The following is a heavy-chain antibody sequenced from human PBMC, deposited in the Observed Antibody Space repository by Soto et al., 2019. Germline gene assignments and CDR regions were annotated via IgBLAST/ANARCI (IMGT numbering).Heavy chain of an antibody. Sequence: PSEPLSLTCSVSCGSITRNNWCTWVRQPPGQFLEWIGEIYRTGSTNYNPSLKSRVTISLDKSENQFSLKVTSLTAADTAVYYCASRDPGTSVDYWGQGTLVTVSS. D-gene: IGHD1-7*01. CDR2: IYRTGST. CDR3: ASRDPGTSVDY. V-gene: IGHV4-4*02. J-gene: IGHJ4*02. CDR1: CGSITRNNW.